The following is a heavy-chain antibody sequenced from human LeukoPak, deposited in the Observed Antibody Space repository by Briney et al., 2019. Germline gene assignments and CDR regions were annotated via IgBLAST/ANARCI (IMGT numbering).Heavy chain of an antibody. CDR2: IIPIFGTA. Sequence: ASVKVSCKASGGTFSSYAISWVRQAPGQGLEWMGRIIPIFGTANFAQKFQGRVTITTYESTSTAYMELSSLRSEDTAVYYCAREVPELNNAFDIWGQGTMVTVSS. V-gene: IGHV1-69*05. J-gene: IGHJ3*02. CDR1: GGTFSSYA. CDR3: AREVPELNNAFDI. D-gene: IGHD1-26*01.